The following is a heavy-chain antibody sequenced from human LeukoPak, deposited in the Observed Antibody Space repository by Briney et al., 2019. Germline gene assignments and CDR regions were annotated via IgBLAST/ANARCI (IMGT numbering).Heavy chain of an antibody. V-gene: IGHV3-30*02. CDR3: AKDFGSGDHYDAFDI. J-gene: IGHJ3*02. CDR2: IRYDGSNK. Sequence: PGGSLRLSCAASGFTFSSYGMRWVRQAPGKGLEWVAFIRYDGSNKYYADSVKGRFTVSRDNSKNTLYLQTTSLRAEDTAVYYCAKDFGSGDHYDAFDIWGQGTMVTVSS. D-gene: IGHD4-17*01. CDR1: GFTFSSYG.